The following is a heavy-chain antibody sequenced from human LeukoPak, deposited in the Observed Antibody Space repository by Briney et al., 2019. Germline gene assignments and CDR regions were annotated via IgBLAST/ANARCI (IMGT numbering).Heavy chain of an antibody. CDR2: IYTSGST. J-gene: IGHJ4*02. CDR3: ARVQTGYDFWSGPPD. D-gene: IGHD3-3*01. CDR1: GGSISNGSYY. Sequence: PSETLSLTCTVSGGSISNGSYYWSWIRQPAGKGLEWIGRIYTSGSTNYNPSLKSRVTISVDTSKNQFSLKLSSVTAADTAVYYCARVQTGYDFWSGPPDWGQGTLVTVSS. V-gene: IGHV4-61*02.